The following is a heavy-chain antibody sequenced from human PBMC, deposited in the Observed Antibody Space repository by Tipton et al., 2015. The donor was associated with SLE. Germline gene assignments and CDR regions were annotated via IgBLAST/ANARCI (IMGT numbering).Heavy chain of an antibody. Sequence: SLRLSCAASGFSFSNYGMHWVRQAPGKGLEWVAVISYDGSEKKYADSLKGRITISRDNSKNTLYVQMNSLRAEDTAVYYCAREGAVAGYFDYWGQGTLVTVSS. CDR2: ISYDGSEK. CDR3: AREGAVAGYFDY. CDR1: GFSFSNYG. V-gene: IGHV3-30*03. D-gene: IGHD6-19*01. J-gene: IGHJ4*02.